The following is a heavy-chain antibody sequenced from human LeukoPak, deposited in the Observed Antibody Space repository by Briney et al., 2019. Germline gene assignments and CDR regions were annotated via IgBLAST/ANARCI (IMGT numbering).Heavy chain of an antibody. CDR3: AREAPGSGNFDF. CDR1: GYTFTYYY. J-gene: IGHJ4*02. D-gene: IGHD3-10*01. CDR2: FNPNRVGT. Sequence: ASVKVSCKTFGYTFTYYYLHWVRQAPGQGLEWMGWFNPNRVGTNSAQKFQGRVTMTSDTSITTAYMELTSLRSDDTAVYYCAREAPGSGNFDFWGQGTLVTVSS. V-gene: IGHV1-2*02.